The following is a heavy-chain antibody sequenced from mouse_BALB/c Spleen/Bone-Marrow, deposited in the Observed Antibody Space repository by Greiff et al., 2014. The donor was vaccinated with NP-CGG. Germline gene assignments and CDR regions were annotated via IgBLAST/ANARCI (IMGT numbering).Heavy chain of an antibody. Sequence: EVQLQLSGPDLVKPGASVKMSCKASGYTFTDYYIKWVRQSHGKRLEWIGDINPNNGNVFYNEKFKGKASLTVDKSSTSAYMQLNSLTSEDSAVYYCARSRAMDYWGQGTSVTVSS. V-gene: IGHV1-26*01. J-gene: IGHJ4*01. CDR1: GYTFTDYY. CDR3: ARSRAMDY. CDR2: INPNNGNV.